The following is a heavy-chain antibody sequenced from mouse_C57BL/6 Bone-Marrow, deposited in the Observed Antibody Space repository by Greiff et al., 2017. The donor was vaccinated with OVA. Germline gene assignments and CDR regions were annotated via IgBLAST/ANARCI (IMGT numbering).Heavy chain of an antibody. J-gene: IGHJ2*01. D-gene: IGHD2-2*01. CDR2: IDPSDSYT. CDR1: GYTFTSYW. V-gene: IGHV1-50*01. Sequence: VQLQQSGAELVKPGASVKLSCKASGYTFTSYWMQWVKQRPGQGLEWIGEIDPSDSYTNYNQKFKGKATLTVDTSSSTAYVQLIILIAEDSAVYYGARRGLLGYDGDFDYWGQGTTLTVSS. CDR3: ARRGLLGYDGDFDY.